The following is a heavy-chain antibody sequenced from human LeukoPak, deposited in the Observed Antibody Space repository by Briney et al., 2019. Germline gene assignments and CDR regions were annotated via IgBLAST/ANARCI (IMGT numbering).Heavy chain of an antibody. D-gene: IGHD5-12*01. V-gene: IGHV3-23*01. CDR2: ITDAVGST. Sequence: GGSLRLSCAASGFTFSSSSISWVRQAPGKGLEWVSAITDAVGSTHYAGSVKGRFTISSDNSKNTVYLQVNSLRPEDMAVYYCAKEIFSGLLYIDYWGQGTLVTVSS. CDR3: AKEIFSGLLYIDY. J-gene: IGHJ4*02. CDR1: GFTFSSSS.